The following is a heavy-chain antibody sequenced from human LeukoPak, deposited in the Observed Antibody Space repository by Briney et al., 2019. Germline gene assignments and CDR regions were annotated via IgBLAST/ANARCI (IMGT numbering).Heavy chain of an antibody. CDR3: ARTPYYDFWTVDP. Sequence: SETLSLTCTVSGGSVSSGSYYWSWIRQPPGKGLEWIGRIYTSGSTNYNPSLKSRVTISVDTSKNQFSLKLSSVTAADTAVYYCARTPYYDFWTVDPWGQGTLVTVSS. V-gene: IGHV4-61*02. CDR2: IYTSGST. CDR1: GGSVSSGSYY. D-gene: IGHD3-3*01. J-gene: IGHJ5*02.